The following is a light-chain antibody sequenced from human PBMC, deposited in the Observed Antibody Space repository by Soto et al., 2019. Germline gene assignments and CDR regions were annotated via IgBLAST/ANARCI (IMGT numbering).Light chain of an antibody. V-gene: IGLV1-44*01. CDR3: SSSAGIYHYLV. CDR1: RSNIGSAI. J-gene: IGLJ3*02. Sequence: QSVLTQPPSLSGTPGQTVTISCIGSRSNIGSAIVHWYQQVPGTAPKHLIYMNSQRPSGVPDRFSGSKSGYTASLTVSGLQTEDEAFYYCSSSAGIYHYLVFGGGTKLTVL. CDR2: MNS.